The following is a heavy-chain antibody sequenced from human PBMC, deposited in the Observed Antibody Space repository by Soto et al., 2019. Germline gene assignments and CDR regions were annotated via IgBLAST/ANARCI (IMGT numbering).Heavy chain of an antibody. D-gene: IGHD6-13*01. Sequence: PSETLSLTCTVSGGSISSYYWSWIRQPPGKGLEWIGYIYYSGSTNYNPSLKSRVTISVDTSKNQFSLKLSSVPAADTAVYYCARDGGIAAPHPIGYYYYYMDVWGKGTKVNV. CDR1: GGSISSYY. CDR2: IYYSGST. J-gene: IGHJ6*03. V-gene: IGHV4-59*01. CDR3: ARDGGIAAPHPIGYYYYYMDV.